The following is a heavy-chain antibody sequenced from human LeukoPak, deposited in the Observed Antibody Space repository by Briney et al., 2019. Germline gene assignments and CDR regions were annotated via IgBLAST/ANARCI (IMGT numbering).Heavy chain of an antibody. V-gene: IGHV1-69*06. CDR3: ARAKYSSGWYGPYYYYGMDV. Sequence: GASVKVSCKASGGTFSSYAISWVRQAPGQGLEWMGGIIPIFGTANYAQKFQGRVTITADKSTSTAYMELSSLRSEDTAVYYCARAKYSSGWYGPYYYYGMDVRGKGTTVTVSS. D-gene: IGHD6-19*01. J-gene: IGHJ6*04. CDR2: IIPIFGTA. CDR1: GGTFSSYA.